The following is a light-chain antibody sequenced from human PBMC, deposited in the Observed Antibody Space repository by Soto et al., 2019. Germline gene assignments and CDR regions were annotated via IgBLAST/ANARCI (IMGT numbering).Light chain of an antibody. CDR3: QQYSKWPLT. J-gene: IGKJ4*01. Sequence: EIVMTQSPATLSVSPGERATLSCRASQSLYSNLAWYQQKPGQSPRPLIYATSTRATGIPARFSGSGSGTDFTLTISSLQSEDFALYYCQQYSKWPLTFGGGTKVEIK. CDR1: QSLYSN. V-gene: IGKV3-15*01. CDR2: ATS.